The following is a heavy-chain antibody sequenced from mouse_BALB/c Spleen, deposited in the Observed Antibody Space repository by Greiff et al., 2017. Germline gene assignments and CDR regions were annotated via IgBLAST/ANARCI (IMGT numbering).Heavy chain of an antibody. Sequence: EVKVVESGGGLVKLGGSLKLSCAASGFTFSSYYMSWVRQTPEKRLELVAAINSNGGSTYYPDTVKGRFTISRDNAKNTLYLQMSSLKSEDTALYYCARRDYYGSDWYFDVWGAGTTVTVSS. V-gene: IGHV5-6-2*01. CDR1: GFTFSSYY. CDR3: ARRDYYGSDWYFDV. CDR2: INSNGGST. J-gene: IGHJ1*01. D-gene: IGHD1-1*01.